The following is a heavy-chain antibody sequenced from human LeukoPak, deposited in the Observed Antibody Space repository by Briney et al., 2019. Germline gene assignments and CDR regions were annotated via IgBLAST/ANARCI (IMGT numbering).Heavy chain of an antibody. Sequence: GGSLRLSCAASGFTFSSYGMHWVRQAPGKGLEWVAVISYDGSNKYYADSVKGRFTISRDNSKNTLHLQMNSLRAEDTAVYYCAKDRLAVTNPLSGGIRFYGMDVWGQGTTVTVSS. D-gene: IGHD4-17*01. CDR2: ISYDGSNK. V-gene: IGHV3-30*18. CDR1: GFTFSSYG. CDR3: AKDRLAVTNPLSGGIRFYGMDV. J-gene: IGHJ6*02.